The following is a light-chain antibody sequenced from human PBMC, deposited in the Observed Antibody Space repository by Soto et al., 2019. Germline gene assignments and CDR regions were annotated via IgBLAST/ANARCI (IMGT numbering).Light chain of an antibody. Sequence: QSVLTQPPSASGTPGQRVTISCSGSSSNIGSYTVNWYQRLPGTAPKLLIYSNDQRPSGVPDRFSGSTSGTSAALAISGLQSEDEADYYCAAWDDSLNGVVFGGGTKLTVL. CDR3: AAWDDSLNGVV. CDR2: SND. V-gene: IGLV1-44*01. CDR1: SSNIGSYT. J-gene: IGLJ2*01.